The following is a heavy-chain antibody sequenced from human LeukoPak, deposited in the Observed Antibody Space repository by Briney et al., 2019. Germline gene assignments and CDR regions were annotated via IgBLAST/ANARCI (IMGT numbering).Heavy chain of an antibody. CDR1: GFTFSSYW. V-gene: IGHV3-74*01. J-gene: IGHJ4*02. CDR2: INSDGSST. CDR3: ARDKSPYYYGSGSYHSFDY. D-gene: IGHD3-10*01. Sequence: GGSLRLSCAASGFTFSSYWMHWVRQAPGKGLVWVSRINSDGSSTIYADSVKGRFTISRDNAKNTLYLQMNSLRAEDTAVYYCARDKSPYYYGSGSYHSFDYWGQGTLVTVSS.